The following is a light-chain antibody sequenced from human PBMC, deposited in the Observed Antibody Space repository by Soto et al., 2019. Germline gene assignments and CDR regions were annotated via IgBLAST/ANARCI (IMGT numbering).Light chain of an antibody. V-gene: IGKV3-20*01. CDR1: QSVSSSY. CDR2: GAS. J-gene: IGKJ3*01. Sequence: EIVLTQSPGTLSLSPGERATLSCRARQSVSSSYLAWDQQKPGQAPRLLIYGASSRATGIPDRFSGSESGTDFTLTISRLEPEDFAVYYCQHYFTFGPGTKVDIK. CDR3: QHYFT.